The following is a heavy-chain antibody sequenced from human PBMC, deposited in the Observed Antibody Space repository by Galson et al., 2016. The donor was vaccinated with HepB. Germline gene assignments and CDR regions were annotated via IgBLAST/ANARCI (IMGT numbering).Heavy chain of an antibody. CDR1: GYSFTSYN. CDR3: ARERSAMDV. D-gene: IGHD4-17*01. Sequence: SVKVSCKASGYSFTSYNIHWVRQAPGQGLEWVGLINPSGDSTTFAQKLKGRFTMTADTSTSTAYMELSSLRSDDTAVYYCARERSAMDVWGQGTTVTVSS. V-gene: IGHV1-46*01. CDR2: INPSGDST. J-gene: IGHJ6*02.